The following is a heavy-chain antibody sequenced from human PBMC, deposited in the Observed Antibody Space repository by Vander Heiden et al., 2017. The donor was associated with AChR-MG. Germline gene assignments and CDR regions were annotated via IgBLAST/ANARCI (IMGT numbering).Heavy chain of an antibody. Sequence: QVQLVQSGAEVKTPGASLKVSCKVSGYTLTELSIHWVRQDPGKGLEWMGGFDPEDGETIYAQKFQGRVTMTEDTSTDTAYMELSSLRSEDTAVYYCATALYTRWFGELLPQYWYFDLWGRGTLVTVSS. CDR3: ATALYTRWFGELLPQYWYFDL. J-gene: IGHJ2*01. V-gene: IGHV1-24*01. CDR2: FDPEDGET. CDR1: GYTLTELS. D-gene: IGHD3-10*01.